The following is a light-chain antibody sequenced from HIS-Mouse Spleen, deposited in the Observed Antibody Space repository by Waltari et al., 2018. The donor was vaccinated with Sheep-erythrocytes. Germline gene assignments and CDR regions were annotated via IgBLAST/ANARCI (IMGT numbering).Light chain of an antibody. CDR3: QQRSNWYT. J-gene: IGKJ2*01. Sequence: ELVLTQSPSTLSLSPGERATPSCRASPSVSSNLAWYQQNPGQAPRLLIYEASNRATGIPPRFSGSGSGTDFTLTISCLEPEDFAVYYCQQRSNWYTFGQGTKLEIK. V-gene: IGKV3-11*01. CDR1: PSVSSN. CDR2: EAS.